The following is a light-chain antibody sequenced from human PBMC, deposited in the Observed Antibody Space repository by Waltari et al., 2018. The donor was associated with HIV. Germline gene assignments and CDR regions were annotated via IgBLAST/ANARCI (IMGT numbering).Light chain of an antibody. CDR2: DDS. Sequence: SYVLTQPPSVSVAPGQQARITCGGSSSGSKMGDWSQQKPGQAPVLVVSDDSDRPSGIPERFSGSKSGNTATLTISRVEAGDEADYYCQVWYSLTDPVVFGGGTKLTVL. J-gene: IGLJ2*01. CDR3: QVWYSLTDPVV. V-gene: IGLV3-21*02. CDR1: SSGSKM.